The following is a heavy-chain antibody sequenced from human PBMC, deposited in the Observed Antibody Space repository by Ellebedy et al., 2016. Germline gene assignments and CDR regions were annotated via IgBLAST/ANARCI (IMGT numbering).Heavy chain of an antibody. J-gene: IGHJ4*02. V-gene: IGHV3-30*03. CDR3: LRGGWLTRFDY. Sequence: GESLKISXAASGFTFSSYGMHWVRQAPGKGLEWVAVISYDGSNKYYADSVKGRFTISRDNSKNTLYLQVNSLRAEETAVYYCLRGGWLTRFDYWGQGTLVTVSS. CDR1: GFTFSSYG. D-gene: IGHD3-22*01. CDR2: ISYDGSNK.